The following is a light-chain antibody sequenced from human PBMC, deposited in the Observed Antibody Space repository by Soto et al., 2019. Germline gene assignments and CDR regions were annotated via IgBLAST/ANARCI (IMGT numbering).Light chain of an antibody. Sequence: AIQLTQSPSSLSASAVDRVTITCRASQDIRSALGWYQQKPGKVPKLLIYAASTLQSGVPSRFSGSGSGTDFTLTISSLQPEDFATYYCQHYNSYSEAFGQGTKVDIK. J-gene: IGKJ1*01. CDR1: QDIRSA. CDR2: AAS. CDR3: QHYNSYSEA. V-gene: IGKV1-13*02.